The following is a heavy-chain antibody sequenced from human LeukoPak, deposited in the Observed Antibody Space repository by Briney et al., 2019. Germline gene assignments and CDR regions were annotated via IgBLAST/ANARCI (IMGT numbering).Heavy chain of an antibody. D-gene: IGHD6-19*01. CDR3: ARAMAVAGQGDN. CDR2: ISSSSSYI. CDR1: GYTFSSYS. V-gene: IGHV3-21*01. J-gene: IGHJ4*02. Sequence: GGSLRLSCAASGYTFSSYSMNWVRQAPGKGLEWVSSISSSSSYIYYADSVKGRFTISRDNAKNSLYLQMNSLRAEDTAVYYCARAMAVAGQGDNWGQGTLVTVSS.